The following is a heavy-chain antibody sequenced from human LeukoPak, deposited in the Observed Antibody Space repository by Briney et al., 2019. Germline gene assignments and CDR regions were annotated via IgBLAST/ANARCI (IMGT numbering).Heavy chain of an antibody. V-gene: IGHV1-69*04. Sequence: GASVKVSCKASGGTFSSYAISWVRQAPGQGLEWMGRIIPILGIANYAQKFQGRVTITADKSTSTTYMELSSLRSEDTAVYYCARVLRPHDYGDYGAFDIWGQGAMVTVSS. J-gene: IGHJ3*02. CDR2: IIPILGIA. D-gene: IGHD4-17*01. CDR1: GGTFSSYA. CDR3: ARVLRPHDYGDYGAFDI.